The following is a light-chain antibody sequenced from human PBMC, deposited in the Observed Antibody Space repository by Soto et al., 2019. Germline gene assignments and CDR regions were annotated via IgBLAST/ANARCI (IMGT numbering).Light chain of an antibody. J-gene: IGLJ2*01. Sequence: QSALTQPASVSGSPGQSITISCTGTSSDVGGYNYVSWYQQHPGKAPKLMIYEVSNRPSGVSNRISGSKSGNTASLTISGLQAEDEADYYCSSYTSSSTLVVFGGGTTLTVL. V-gene: IGLV2-14*01. CDR1: SSDVGGYNY. CDR2: EVS. CDR3: SSYTSSSTLVV.